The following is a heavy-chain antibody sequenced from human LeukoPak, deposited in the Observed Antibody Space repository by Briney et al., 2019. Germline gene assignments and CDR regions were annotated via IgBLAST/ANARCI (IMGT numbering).Heavy chain of an antibody. Sequence: PGGSLRLSCAVSGFTFTSYSMNWVRRAPGKGLGWISSISSSSTYIYYADSVKGRFTISRDNAKNSLYLQMNSLRAEDTAVYYCASGGTLDYWGQGTQVTVSS. J-gene: IGHJ4*02. CDR1: GFTFTSYS. D-gene: IGHD3-16*01. CDR2: ISSSSTYI. CDR3: ASGGTLDY. V-gene: IGHV3-21*01.